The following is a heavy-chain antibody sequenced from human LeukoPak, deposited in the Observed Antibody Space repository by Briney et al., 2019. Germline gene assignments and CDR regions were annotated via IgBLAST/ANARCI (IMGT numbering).Heavy chain of an antibody. CDR3: ARGLRPYYYDSSGYYPY. CDR1: GYTFTSYG. D-gene: IGHD3-22*01. J-gene: IGHJ4*02. CDR2: ISAYNGNT. V-gene: IGHV1-18*01. Sequence: GASVKVSCKASGYTFTSYGISWVRQAPGQGLEWMGWISAYNGNTNYAQKLQGRVTMTTDTSTSTAYMELRSLRSDDTAVYYCARGLRPYYYDSSGYYPYWGQETLVTDSS.